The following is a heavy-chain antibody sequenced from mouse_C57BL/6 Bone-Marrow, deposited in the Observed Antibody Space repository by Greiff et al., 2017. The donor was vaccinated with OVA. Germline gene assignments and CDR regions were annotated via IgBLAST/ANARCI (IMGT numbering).Heavy chain of an antibody. Sequence: LQESGAELVRPGTSVKVSCKASGYAFTNYLIEWVKQRPGQGLEWIGVINPGSGGTNYNEKFKGKATLTADKSSSTAYMQLSSLTSEDSAVYFCARLGGFAYWGQGTLVTVSA. CDR3: ARLGGFAY. J-gene: IGHJ3*01. V-gene: IGHV1-54*01. CDR1: GYAFTNYL. CDR2: INPGSGGT.